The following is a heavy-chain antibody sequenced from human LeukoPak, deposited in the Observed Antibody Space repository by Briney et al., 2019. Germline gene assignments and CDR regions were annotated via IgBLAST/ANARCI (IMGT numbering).Heavy chain of an antibody. J-gene: IGHJ3*02. V-gene: IGHV1-2*02. CDR2: INTQSGGT. CDR3: ARERTSDAFDI. CDR1: VYTFTGYY. D-gene: IGHD3/OR15-3a*01. Sequence: GASVRVSRTTSVYTFTGYYMHWVRQTPGQGRVRVGWINTQSGGTNYAQKFQGRVTMTRDTSISTGYMELSRLRSDDTAVYYCARERTSDAFDIWGQGTMVTVSS.